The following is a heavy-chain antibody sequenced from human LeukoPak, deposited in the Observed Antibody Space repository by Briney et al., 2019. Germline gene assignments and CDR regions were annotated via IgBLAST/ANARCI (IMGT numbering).Heavy chain of an antibody. CDR3: ARDQEGIRYWYLDL. Sequence: ASVKVSCKASGYTFTSYYLNRVRQAPGQGIERLGIINTSGGTTTYAQKFQCRVTMTRDTSTSTVYMDLSSLRSKDTPVYYCARDQEGIRYWYLDLWGRGTLVTVSS. J-gene: IGHJ2*01. CDR1: GYTFTSYY. CDR2: INTSGGTT. D-gene: IGHD3-10*01. V-gene: IGHV1-46*01.